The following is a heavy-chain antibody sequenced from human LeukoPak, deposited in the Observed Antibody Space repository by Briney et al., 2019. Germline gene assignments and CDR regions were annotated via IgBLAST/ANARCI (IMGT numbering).Heavy chain of an antibody. CDR3: AREASFYDYVWGSSRSPRQTDAFDI. Sequence: SVKVSCKASGGISSNYAINWVRQAPRQGLEWMGRIIPILGLVNYAQNFQGRVTIIADKSTTTAYMELSSLRSEDTAVYYCAREASFYDYVWGSSRSPRQTDAFDIWGQGTMVTVSS. CDR2: IIPILGLV. V-gene: IGHV1-69*04. CDR1: GGISSNYA. J-gene: IGHJ3*02. D-gene: IGHD3-16*02.